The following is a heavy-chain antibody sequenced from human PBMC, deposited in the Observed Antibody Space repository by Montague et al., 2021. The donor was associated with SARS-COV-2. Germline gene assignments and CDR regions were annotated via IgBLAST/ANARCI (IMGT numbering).Heavy chain of an antibody. CDR3: ATQAPGTPDAFGV. Sequence: SLRLSCADSGFTFSSYAMHWVRQDPGKGLEWVAVISYDESNKYYADSVKGRFTISRDNSKNTLYLQMNSLRAEDTAVYYCATQAPGTPDAFGVWGQGTMVTVSS. CDR2: ISYDESNK. D-gene: IGHD6-13*01. CDR1: GFTFSSYA. J-gene: IGHJ3*01. V-gene: IGHV3-30*04.